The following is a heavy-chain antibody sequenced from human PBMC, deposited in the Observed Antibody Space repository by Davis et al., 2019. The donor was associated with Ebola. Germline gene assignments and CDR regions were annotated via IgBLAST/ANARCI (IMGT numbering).Heavy chain of an antibody. V-gene: IGHV3-21*04. CDR2: ISSSSNYI. Sequence: GESLKISCAASDFIVSDKYMNWVRQAPGKGLEWVSFISSSSNYIYYADSVKGRFTISRDNSKNTLYLQMNGLRVEDTAIYYCAKDNRNIWSEVWGQGKMVTVSS. D-gene: IGHD2/OR15-2a*01. J-gene: IGHJ3*01. CDR1: DFIVSDKY. CDR3: AKDNRNIWSEV.